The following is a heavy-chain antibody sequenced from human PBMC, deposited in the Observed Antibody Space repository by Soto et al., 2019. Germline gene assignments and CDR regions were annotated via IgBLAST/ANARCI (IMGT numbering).Heavy chain of an antibody. Sequence: SETLSLTCTVSGDSINNYGYYWSWIRHHPGKGLEWIGYIYYSGSAYYNPALKSRVTISVDTSKNQFSLTVRSVTAADTAVYYCARDVDTALVGNWLDPWGQGTLVTVSS. CDR1: GDSINNYGYY. CDR2: IYYSGSA. J-gene: IGHJ5*02. D-gene: IGHD5-18*01. CDR3: ARDVDTALVGNWLDP. V-gene: IGHV4-31*03.